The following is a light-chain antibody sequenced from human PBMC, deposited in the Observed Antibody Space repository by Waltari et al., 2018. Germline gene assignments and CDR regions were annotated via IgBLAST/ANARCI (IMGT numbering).Light chain of an antibody. CDR1: QSVSNNY. J-gene: IGKJ1*01. CDR2: GAS. V-gene: IGKV3-20*01. CDR3: QQSGSSPWT. Sequence: EIVLTQSPGTLSLSPGERATLSCRASQSVSNNYLAWFQQKPGQAHRLLIYGASSRATGIPDRFSGSGSGTDFTLTISRLEPEDFAVYYCQQSGSSPWTFGQGTKVEIK.